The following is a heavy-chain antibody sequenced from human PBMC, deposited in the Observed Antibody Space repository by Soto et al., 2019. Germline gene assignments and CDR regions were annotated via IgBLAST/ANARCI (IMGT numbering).Heavy chain of an antibody. J-gene: IGHJ4*02. CDR1: GYTFTSYG. CDR2: ISAYSGNT. D-gene: IGHD3-3*01. Sequence: QVQLVQSGAEVKKPAASVKVSCKASGYTFTSYGISWVRQAPGQGLEWMGWISAYSGNTNYAQKLQGRVTMTTDTYTSTAYIELRSLRSDATAVYYCARNYDVWGGDLVPFDSWRQGTLVTFSS. V-gene: IGHV1-18*01. CDR3: ARNYDVWGGDLVPFDS.